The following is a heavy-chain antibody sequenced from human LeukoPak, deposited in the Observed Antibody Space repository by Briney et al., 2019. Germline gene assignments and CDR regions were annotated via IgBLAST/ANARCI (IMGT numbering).Heavy chain of an antibody. V-gene: IGHV3-66*01. CDR2: IYSGGST. D-gene: IGHD3-16*01. CDR3: ARCAYGYYYYGMDV. CDR1: GFTVSSNY. J-gene: IGHJ6*02. Sequence: GGYLRLSCAASGFTVSSNYMSWVRQAPGKGLEWVSVIYSGGSTYYADSVKGRFTISRDNSKNTLYLQMNSLRAEDTAVYYCARCAYGYYYYGMDVWGQGTTVTVSS.